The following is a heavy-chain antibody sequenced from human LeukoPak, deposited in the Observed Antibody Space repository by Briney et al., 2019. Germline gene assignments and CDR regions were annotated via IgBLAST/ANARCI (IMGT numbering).Heavy chain of an antibody. CDR2: IKQDGSEK. J-gene: IGHJ4*02. V-gene: IGHV3-7*01. CDR3: ARDSEYYDILTGYYGEGFDY. Sequence: GGSLRLSCAVSGFTFSHAWMSWVRRAPGKGLEWVANIKQDGSEKYYVDSVKGRFTISRDNAKNSLYLQMNSLRAEDTAVYYCARDSEYYDILTGYYGEGFDYWGQGTLVTVSS. CDR1: GFTFSHAW. D-gene: IGHD3-9*01.